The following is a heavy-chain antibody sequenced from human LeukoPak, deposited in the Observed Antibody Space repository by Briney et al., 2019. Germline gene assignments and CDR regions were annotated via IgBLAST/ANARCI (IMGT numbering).Heavy chain of an antibody. V-gene: IGHV1-69*01. CDR3: ATLGGDYGWNYFDY. D-gene: IGHD4-17*01. Sequence: SVKVSCKASGGTFSSYAISWVRQAPGQGLAWMGGIIPIFGTANYAQKFQGRVTITADESTSTAYMELSSLRSEDTAVYYCATLGGDYGWNYFDYWGQGTLVTVSS. CDR2: IIPIFGTA. J-gene: IGHJ4*02. CDR1: GGTFSSYA.